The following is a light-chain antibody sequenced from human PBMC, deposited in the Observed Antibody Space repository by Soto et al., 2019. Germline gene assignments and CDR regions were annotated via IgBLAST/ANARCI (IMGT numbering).Light chain of an antibody. CDR3: SSYARNRDIL. CDR2: EVS. Sequence: QSALTQPPSASGSPGQSVAISCTGTSSDVGGYNYVSWYQQHPGKAPKLMIYEVSKRPSGVPDRFSGPKSGSTASLTVSGLQAEDEADYYCSSYARNRDILFGGGTKVTVL. V-gene: IGLV2-8*01. CDR1: SSDVGGYNY. J-gene: IGLJ2*01.